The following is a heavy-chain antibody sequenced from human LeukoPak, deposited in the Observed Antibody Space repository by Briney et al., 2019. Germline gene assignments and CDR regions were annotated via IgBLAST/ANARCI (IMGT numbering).Heavy chain of an antibody. CDR3: ARGRFRVTTSNACIGDY. CDR1: GYTFTGNY. Sequence: ASVKVSCKASGYTFTGNYMHWVRQAPGQGLEWMGWINPNSGGTNYAQKFQGRVTLTSDTSKSTAYMELTSLKSDDTAVYYCARGRFRVTTSNACIGDYWGQGTLITVSS. D-gene: IGHD3-3*01. V-gene: IGHV1-2*02. J-gene: IGHJ4*02. CDR2: INPNSGGT.